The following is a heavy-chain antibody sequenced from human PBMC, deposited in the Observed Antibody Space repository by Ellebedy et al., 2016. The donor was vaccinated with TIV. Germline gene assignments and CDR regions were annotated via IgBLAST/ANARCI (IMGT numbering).Heavy chain of an antibody. J-gene: IGHJ4*02. CDR3: ARGPELPDGYSFDS. CDR1: GDSVSSNSAS. Sequence: MPSETLSLTCAISGDSVSSNSASWNWIRQSPSRGLEWLGRTYYRSSWYNDYAVSVNSRITINPDTSKNQFSLQLNSVTPEDTAVYYCARGPELPDGYSFDSWGQGTLVTVSS. V-gene: IGHV6-1*01. CDR2: TYYRSSWYN. D-gene: IGHD1-26*01.